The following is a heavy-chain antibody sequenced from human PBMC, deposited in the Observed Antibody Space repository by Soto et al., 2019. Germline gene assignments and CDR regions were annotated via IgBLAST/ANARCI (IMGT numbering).Heavy chain of an antibody. D-gene: IGHD2-15*01. V-gene: IGHV3-23*01. J-gene: IGHJ3*02. CDR3: AKDQGHCSGVHCYDDAFDI. CDR1: GFTFNKYA. CDR2: TSGSGGST. Sequence: EVQLLESGGGLVQPGGSLRLSCAASGFTFNKYAMSWVRQAPGKGLEWVSATSGSGGSTYYADSVKGQFTISRENSKNTLYLQMNSRRAEDMAVYYCAKDQGHCSGVHCYDDAFDIWGQGTMVTVSS.